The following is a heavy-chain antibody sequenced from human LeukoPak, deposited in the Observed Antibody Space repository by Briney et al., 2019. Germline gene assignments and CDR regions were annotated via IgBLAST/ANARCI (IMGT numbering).Heavy chain of an antibody. CDR3: ARDLVGATQDGGDY. D-gene: IGHD1-26*01. J-gene: IGHJ4*02. CDR2: ISYDGSNK. V-gene: IGHV3-30-3*01. CDR1: GFTFSSYA. Sequence: GGSLRLSCAASGFTFSSYAMHWVRQAPGKGLEWVAVISYDGSNKYYADSVKGRFTISRDNSKNTLYLQMNSLRAGDTAVYYCARDLVGATQDGGDYWGQGTLVTVSS.